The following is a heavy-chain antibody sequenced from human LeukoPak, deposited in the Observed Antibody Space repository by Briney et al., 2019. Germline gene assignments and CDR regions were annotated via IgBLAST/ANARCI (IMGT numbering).Heavy chain of an antibody. V-gene: IGHV1-24*01. D-gene: IGHD2-21*01. Sequence: GASVKISCKVSGYTLTELSMHWVRQAPGKGLEWMGGFDPEDGETIYAQKFQGRVTMTEDTSTDTAYMELSGLRSEDTAVYYCATGSASVEADAFDIWGQGTMVTVSS. J-gene: IGHJ3*02. CDR1: GYTLTELS. CDR2: FDPEDGET. CDR3: ATGSASVEADAFDI.